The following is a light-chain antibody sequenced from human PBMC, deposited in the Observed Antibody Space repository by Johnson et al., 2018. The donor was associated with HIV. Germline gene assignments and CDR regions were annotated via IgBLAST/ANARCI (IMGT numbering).Light chain of an antibody. CDR3: GTWDSSLGYV. CDR2: ENN. V-gene: IGLV1-51*02. Sequence: QSMLTQPPSVSAAPGQKVTISCSGSSSNIGNNYVSWYQQVPGTAPKLLIYENNKRPSGIPDRFSGSKSGTSATLGITGLQTGDEADYYCGTWDSSLGYVFGTGTKVTVL. CDR1: SSNIGNNY. J-gene: IGLJ1*01.